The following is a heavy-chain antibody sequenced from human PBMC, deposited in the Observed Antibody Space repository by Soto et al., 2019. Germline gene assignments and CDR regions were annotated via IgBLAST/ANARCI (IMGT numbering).Heavy chain of an antibody. CDR3: ARQPYCSGGSCYWGADY. CDR2: INHSGST. D-gene: IGHD2-15*01. CDR1: GGSFSGYY. V-gene: IGHV4-34*01. Sequence: QVHLQQWGAGLLKPSETLSLTCAVYGGSFSGYYWSWIRQPPGKGLEWIGEINHSGSTNYNPSLKSRVTISVDTSKNQFSLKLSSVTAADTAVYYCARQPYCSGGSCYWGADYWGQGTLVTVSS. J-gene: IGHJ4*02.